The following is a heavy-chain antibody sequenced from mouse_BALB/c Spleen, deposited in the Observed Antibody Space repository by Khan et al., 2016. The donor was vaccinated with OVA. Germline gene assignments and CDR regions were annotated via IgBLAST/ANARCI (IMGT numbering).Heavy chain of an antibody. Sequence: EVELVESGGGLVQPGGSRKLSCAASGFTFSDYGMAWVRQAPGKGPEWVAFISDLAYTIYYADTVTGRFTISIENAKNTLYLEMSSLRSEDTAIYYCARGGGTAPFAYWGLGTLVTVAA. V-gene: IGHV5-15*02. CDR2: ISDLAYTI. CDR1: GFTFSDYG. J-gene: IGHJ3*01. CDR3: ARGGGTAPFAY. D-gene: IGHD1-2*01.